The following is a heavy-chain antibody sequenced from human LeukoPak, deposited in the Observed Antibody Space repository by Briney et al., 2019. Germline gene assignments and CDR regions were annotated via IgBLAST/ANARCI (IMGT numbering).Heavy chain of an antibody. Sequence: GGSLRLSCAASGFTFDDYAMHWVRQAPGKGLEWVCLISGDGGSTYYADSVKGRFTISRDNSKNSLYLQMNSLRTEDTALYYCARPAAAGLDYWGQGTLVTVSS. J-gene: IGHJ4*02. D-gene: IGHD6-13*01. V-gene: IGHV3-43*02. CDR1: GFTFDDYA. CDR3: ARPAAAGLDY. CDR2: ISGDGGST.